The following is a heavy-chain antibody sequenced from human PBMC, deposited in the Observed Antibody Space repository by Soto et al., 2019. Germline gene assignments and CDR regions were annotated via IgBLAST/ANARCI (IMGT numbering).Heavy chain of an antibody. CDR1: GGSFSGYY. CDR2: INHSGST. D-gene: IGHD2-2*03. J-gene: IGHJ6*02. Sequence: ETLSLTCAVYGGSFSGYYWSWIRQPPGKGLEWIGEINHSGSTNYNPSLKSRVTISVDTSKNQFSLKLSSVTAADTAVYYCARNGYGSSTSCGPIWGQGTTVTVSS. V-gene: IGHV4-34*01. CDR3: ARNGYGSSTSCGPI.